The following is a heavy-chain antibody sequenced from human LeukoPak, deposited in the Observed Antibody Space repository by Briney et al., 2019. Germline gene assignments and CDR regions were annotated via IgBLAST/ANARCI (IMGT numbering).Heavy chain of an antibody. J-gene: IGHJ5*02. V-gene: IGHV4-59*01. CDR3: ARDRHQLTSRTTGYNWFDL. D-gene: IGHD1-1*01. CDR2: FYSNGST. CDR1: GGSISSFH. Sequence: KPSETLSLTCDVSGGSISSFHWSWIRQPPGKGLEWMLSFYSNGSTNYNPSLKSRVTTSVDTSKNQFSLTLTSVTAADTAVYYCARDRHQLTSRTTGYNWFDLWGPGTLVTVSS.